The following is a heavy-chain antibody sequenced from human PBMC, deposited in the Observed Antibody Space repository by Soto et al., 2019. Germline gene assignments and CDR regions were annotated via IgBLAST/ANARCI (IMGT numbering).Heavy chain of an antibody. J-gene: IGHJ3*02. CDR3: ASANCSSTSCYDAFDI. CDR1: GYTFTGYY. V-gene: IGHV1-2*04. Sequence: ASVKVSCKASGYTFTGYYMHWVRQAPGQGLEWMGWINPNSGGTNYAQKFQGWVTMTRDTSISTAYMELSRLRSDDTAVYYCASANCSSTSCYDAFDIWGQGTMVTVSS. D-gene: IGHD2-2*01. CDR2: INPNSGGT.